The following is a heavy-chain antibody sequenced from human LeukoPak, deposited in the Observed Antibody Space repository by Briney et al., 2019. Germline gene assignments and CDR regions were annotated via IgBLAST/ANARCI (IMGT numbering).Heavy chain of an antibody. CDR2: ISSNGGST. Sequence: GGSLRLSCSDSGXTFSSYAVHWVRQAPGKGLEYVSAISSNGGSTYYADSVKGRFTISRDNSKNTLYLQMSSLRAEDTAVYYCVKLTMIVVVITDDAFDIWGQGTMVTVSS. J-gene: IGHJ3*02. D-gene: IGHD3-22*01. V-gene: IGHV3-64D*09. CDR3: VKLTMIVVVITDDAFDI. CDR1: GXTFSSYA.